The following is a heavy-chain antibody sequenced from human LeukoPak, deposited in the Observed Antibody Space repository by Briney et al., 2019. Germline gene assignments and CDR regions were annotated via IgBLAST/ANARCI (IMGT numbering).Heavy chain of an antibody. D-gene: IGHD2-2*01. V-gene: IGHV3-15*01. Sequence: GGSLRLSCAASVFTFSHAWMSWVRQAPGKGLEWVGRIKSKTDGGTTDYAAPVKGRFTISRDDSERTLYLQMSSLKTEDTAVYYCTTRCSGTSCYANWFDWDHGTLVTVSS. CDR3: TTRCSGTSCYANWFD. CDR1: VFTFSHAW. J-gene: IGHJ4*01. CDR2: IKSKTDGGTT.